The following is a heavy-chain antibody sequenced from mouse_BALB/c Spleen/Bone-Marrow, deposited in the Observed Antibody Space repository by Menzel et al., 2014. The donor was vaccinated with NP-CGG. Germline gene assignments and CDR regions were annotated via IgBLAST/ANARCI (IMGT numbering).Heavy chain of an antibody. CDR3: ARSGSNFGRFFDV. J-gene: IGHJ1*01. V-gene: IGHV1-74*01. CDR2: IDPYDSEA. CDR1: GYTFTSYW. Sequence: QVHVKQSGAELARPGASVNLSCKASGYTFTSYWMNWVMQRPEQGLEWIGRIDPYDSEAHYNQKFKDKAILTVDKSSSTAYMQLISLTSEDSAVYYCARSGSNFGRFFDVWGAGTTVTVSS. D-gene: IGHD2-5*01.